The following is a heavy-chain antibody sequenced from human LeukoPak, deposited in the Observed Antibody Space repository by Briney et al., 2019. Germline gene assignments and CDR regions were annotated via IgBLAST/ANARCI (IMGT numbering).Heavy chain of an antibody. V-gene: IGHV3-30*02. CDR1: GFTFSSYG. J-gene: IGHJ4*02. CDR2: IQYDDSEK. Sequence: PGGSLRLSCAASGFTFSSYGMHWVRQAPGKGLEWVAFIQYDDSEKYYADSVKGRCTISRDNSKNTVYLQMNSLRAEDTAVYYCAREGGTIEIGEFDCWGQGTLVTVSS. D-gene: IGHD3-16*02. CDR3: AREGGTIEIGEFDC.